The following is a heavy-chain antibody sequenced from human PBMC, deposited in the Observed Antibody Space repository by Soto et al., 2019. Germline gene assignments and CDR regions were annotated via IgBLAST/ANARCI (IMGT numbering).Heavy chain of an antibody. CDR2: IIPIFGTA. D-gene: IGHD2-2*01. CDR3: ASRCSSTSCYSYNWFDP. V-gene: IGHV1-69*01. J-gene: IGHJ5*02. CDR1: GGTFSSYA. Sequence: QVQLVQSGAEVKKPGSSVKVSCKASGGTFSSYAISWVRQAPGQGLEWMGGIIPIFGTANYAQKFQGRVTITADESTSTAYMELSSLKSGDTAVYYCASRCSSTSCYSYNWFDPWGQGTLVTVSS.